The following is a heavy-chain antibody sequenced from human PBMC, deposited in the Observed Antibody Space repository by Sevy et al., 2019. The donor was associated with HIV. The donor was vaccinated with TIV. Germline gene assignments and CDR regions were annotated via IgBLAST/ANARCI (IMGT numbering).Heavy chain of an antibody. V-gene: IGHV3-9*01. CDR3: VKDISSGPARPGDY. CDR2: ISWNSDSV. J-gene: IGHJ4*02. D-gene: IGHD6-6*01. Sequence: SLKISCAASGFIFNDHAMHWVRQAQGKGLEWVSGISWNSDSVGYADSVKGRFTISRDNAKNSLYLHMNSLRPEDTALYYCVKDISSGPARPGDYWGQGTLVTISS. CDR1: GFIFNDHA.